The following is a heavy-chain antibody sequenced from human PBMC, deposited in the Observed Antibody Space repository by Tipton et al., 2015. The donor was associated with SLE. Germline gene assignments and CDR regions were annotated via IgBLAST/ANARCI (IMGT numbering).Heavy chain of an antibody. CDR3: ARQPYYESPFDY. CDR2: IHYSGST. Sequence: TLSLTCTVSGGSISRSSHYWGWIRQPPGKGLEWIGSIHYSGSTHYNPSLKSQVTMSLDTSKNQFSLRLNSVTAANTAVYFCARQPYYESPFDYWGQGTLVTVSS. J-gene: IGHJ4*02. D-gene: IGHD3-22*01. V-gene: IGHV4-39*07. CDR1: GGSISRSSHY.